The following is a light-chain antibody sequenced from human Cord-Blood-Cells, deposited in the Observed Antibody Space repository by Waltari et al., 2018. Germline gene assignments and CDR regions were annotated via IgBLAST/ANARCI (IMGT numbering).Light chain of an antibody. V-gene: IGLV2-23*03. CDR3: CSYAGSSTFVV. Sequence: QSPLTQPASVSGSPGQSITISCTGTSSDVGCYNLVSWYQQHPGKAPKPMIYEGSKRPSGVSNRFSGSKSGNTASLTISGLQAEDEADYYCCSYAGSSTFVVFGGGTKLTVL. J-gene: IGLJ2*01. CDR1: SSDVGCYNL. CDR2: EGS.